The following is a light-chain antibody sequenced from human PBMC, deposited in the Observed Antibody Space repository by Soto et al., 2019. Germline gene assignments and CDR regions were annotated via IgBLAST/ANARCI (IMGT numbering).Light chain of an antibody. CDR2: DAS. J-gene: IGKJ4*01. V-gene: IGKV1-5*01. CDR3: QQYDNYPLT. CDR1: QSVRSW. Sequence: DIQMTHSPSTLSASVVDRVTITFRSSQSVRSWLAWYQQKPGRAPKFLIYDASSLESGVPSRFSGSGSGTEFTLTISNLQPDDFATYYCQQYDNYPLTFGGGTKVDIK.